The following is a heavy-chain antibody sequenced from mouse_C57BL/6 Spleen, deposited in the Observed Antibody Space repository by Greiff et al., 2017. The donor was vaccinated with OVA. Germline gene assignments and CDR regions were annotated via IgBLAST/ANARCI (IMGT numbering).Heavy chain of an antibody. CDR3: ARDGETAQAFAWFAY. V-gene: IGHV5-4*01. J-gene: IGHJ3*01. CDR2: ISDGGSYT. CDR1: GFTFSSYA. D-gene: IGHD3-2*02. Sequence: EVKVVESGGGLVKPGGSLKLSCAASGFTFSSYAMSWVRQTPEKRLEWVATISDGGSYTYYPDNVKGRFTISRDNAKNNLYLQMSHLKSEDTAMYYCARDGETAQAFAWFAYWGQGTLVTVSA.